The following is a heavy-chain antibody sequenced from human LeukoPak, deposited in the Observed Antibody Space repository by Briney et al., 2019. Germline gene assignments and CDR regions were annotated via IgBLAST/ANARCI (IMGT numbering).Heavy chain of an antibody. J-gene: IGHJ4*02. CDR3: AKSLRITMVRGVIIPDY. V-gene: IGHV3-53*01. D-gene: IGHD3-10*01. Sequence: PGGSLRLSCAASGVTVSSNYMSWVRQAPGKGLEWVSEIYSDGSTYYAASVKGRFSISRDNSKNTVYLQMNSLRAEDTAVYYCAKSLRITMVRGVIIPDYWGQGTLVTVSS. CDR1: GVTVSSNY. CDR2: IYSDGST.